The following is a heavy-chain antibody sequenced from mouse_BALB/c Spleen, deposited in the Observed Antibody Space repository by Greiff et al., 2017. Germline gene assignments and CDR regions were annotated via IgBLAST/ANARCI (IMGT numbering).Heavy chain of an antibody. CDR3: ARDGSGIFAY. CDR1: GYSITSDYA. Sequence: VQLKQSGPGLVKPSQSLSLTCTVTGYSITSDYAWNWIRQFPGNKLEWMGYISYSGSTSYNPSLKSRISITRDTSKNQFFLQLNSVTTEDTATYYCARDGSGIFAYWGQGTLVTVSA. D-gene: IGHD1-3*01. CDR2: ISYSGST. V-gene: IGHV3-2*02. J-gene: IGHJ3*01.